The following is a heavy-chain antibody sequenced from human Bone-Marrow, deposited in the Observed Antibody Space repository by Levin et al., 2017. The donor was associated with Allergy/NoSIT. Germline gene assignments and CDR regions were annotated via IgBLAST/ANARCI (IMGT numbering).Heavy chain of an antibody. Sequence: GGSLRLSCTASGFTFGDYAMSWFRQAPGKGLEWVGFIRSKAYGGTTEYAASVKGRFTISRDDSKSIAYLQMNSLKTEDTAVYYCTRDRGLRFLEWLLYYYYGMDVWGQGTTVTVSS. V-gene: IGHV3-49*03. CDR1: GFTFGDYA. CDR2: IRSKAYGGTT. CDR3: TRDRGLRFLEWLLYYYYGMDV. J-gene: IGHJ6*02. D-gene: IGHD3-3*01.